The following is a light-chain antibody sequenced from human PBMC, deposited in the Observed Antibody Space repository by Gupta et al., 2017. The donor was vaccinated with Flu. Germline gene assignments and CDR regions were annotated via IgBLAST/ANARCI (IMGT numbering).Light chain of an antibody. J-gene: IGLJ1*01. V-gene: IGLV8-61*01. Sequence: QTVVTQEPSFSVSPGGTVTVTCGLSSGSVSTSHYPSWYQQTPGQAPRTLIYSTNSRSAGVPDRFSASIRGNKAALTITGAYEDEESDYYGARDVRTGLYVFGTGTKLTVL. CDR3: ARDVRTGLYV. CDR2: STN. CDR1: SGSVSTSHY.